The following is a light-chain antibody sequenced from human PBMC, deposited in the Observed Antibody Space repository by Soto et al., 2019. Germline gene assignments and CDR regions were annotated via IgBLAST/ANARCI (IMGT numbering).Light chain of an antibody. CDR3: QKSYITPLT. V-gene: IGKV1-39*01. J-gene: IGKJ4*01. CDR1: QSISSY. Sequence: DIQMTQSPSSLSASVGDRVTITCRASQSISSYLNWYQQKPGKAPKLLIYAASSLQSGVPSRFSGSGSGTDFTLTISSLQPEDFATYYCQKSYITPLTFGGGTKVEIK. CDR2: AAS.